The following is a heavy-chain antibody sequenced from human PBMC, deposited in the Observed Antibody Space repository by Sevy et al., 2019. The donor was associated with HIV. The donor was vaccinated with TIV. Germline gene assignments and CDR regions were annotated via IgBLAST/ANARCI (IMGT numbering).Heavy chain of an antibody. CDR2: FSFGFGEK. CDR3: AREGCTKPHDY. V-gene: IGHV3-23*01. D-gene: IGHD2-8*01. CDR1: GFTFSKYS. Sequence: GGSLRLSCAASGFTFSKYSMSWVRQPPGKGLEWVSTFSFGFGEKNYADSVKGRFTISRDNSKSSVYLQMNNLRPEDTAVYYCAREGCTKPHDYWGQGTLVTVSS. J-gene: IGHJ4*02.